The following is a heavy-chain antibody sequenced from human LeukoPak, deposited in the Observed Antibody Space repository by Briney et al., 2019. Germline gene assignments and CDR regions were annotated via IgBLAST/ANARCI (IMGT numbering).Heavy chain of an antibody. Sequence: GGSLRLSCAASGFTFSSYWMSWVRQAPGKGLEWVANIKQDGSEKYYVDSVKGRFTISRDNAKNSLYLQMNSLRAEDTAVYYCARHPTYYYDSSGYRDYWGQGTLVTVSS. CDR3: ARHPTYYYDSSGYRDY. CDR1: GFTFSSYW. D-gene: IGHD3-22*01. V-gene: IGHV3-7*01. CDR2: IKQDGSEK. J-gene: IGHJ4*02.